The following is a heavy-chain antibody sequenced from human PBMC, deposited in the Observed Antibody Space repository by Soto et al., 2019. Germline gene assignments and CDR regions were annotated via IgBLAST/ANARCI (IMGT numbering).Heavy chain of an antibody. V-gene: IGHV4-4*07. D-gene: IGHD1-1*01. J-gene: IGHJ5*02. Sequence: PSGTLSLTCTVSGASISGFYWSWIRKSAGKGLEWIGRIYATGTTDYNPSLKSRVMMSVDTSKKQFSLKLRSVTAADTAVYYCVRDGTKTLRDWFDPWGQGMSVPVSS. CDR1: GASISGFY. CDR2: IYATGTT. CDR3: VRDGTKTLRDWFDP.